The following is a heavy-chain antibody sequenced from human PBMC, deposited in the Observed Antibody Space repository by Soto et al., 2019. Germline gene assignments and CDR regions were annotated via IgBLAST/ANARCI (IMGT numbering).Heavy chain of an antibody. CDR3: ARDSMITSPYGMDV. D-gene: IGHD3-16*01. V-gene: IGHV3-13*01. J-gene: IGHJ6*02. CDR2: IGTTGDT. Sequence: VPSTASELTFCSHDMHGVRKATGKGLEWVSAIGTTGDTYYPGSVKGRFTISRENAKNSFYLQMNSLRAEDTAVYYCARDSMITSPYGMDVWGQGTTVTVSS. CDR1: ELTFCSHD.